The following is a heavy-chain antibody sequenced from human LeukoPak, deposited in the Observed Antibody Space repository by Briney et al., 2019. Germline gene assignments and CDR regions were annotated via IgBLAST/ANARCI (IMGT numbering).Heavy chain of an antibody. CDR2: ISRSGGST. Sequence: GGSLRLSCAASGFTFSDYVMSWVRQAPGKGLEWVSAISRSGGSTYYADSVKGRFTISRDNSKNTLYLQMNSLRAEDTAVYYCAKALNTQYYDFWSGYYTQDYYYGMDVWGQGTTVTVSS. V-gene: IGHV3-23*01. D-gene: IGHD3-3*01. CDR1: GFTFSDYV. CDR3: AKALNTQYYDFWSGYYTQDYYYGMDV. J-gene: IGHJ6*02.